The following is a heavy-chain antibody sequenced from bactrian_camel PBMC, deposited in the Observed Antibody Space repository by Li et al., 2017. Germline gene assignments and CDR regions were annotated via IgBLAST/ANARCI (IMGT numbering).Heavy chain of an antibody. CDR1: GYGAGIAS. J-gene: IGHJ4*01. V-gene: IGHV3S53*01. CDR2: INRKGTV. D-gene: IGHD3*01. Sequence: HVQLVESGGASVQAGGSLRLSCAGSGYGAGIASMAWFRQAPGKEREGVATINRKGTVRYSDSVRGRFTISRDNAKNAVYLQMNSLKPEDTAHYYCVRDLHGMGGYWGQGTQVTVS. CDR3: VRDLHGMGGY.